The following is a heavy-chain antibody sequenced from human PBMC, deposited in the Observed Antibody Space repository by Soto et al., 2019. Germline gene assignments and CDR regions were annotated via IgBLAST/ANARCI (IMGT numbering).Heavy chain of an antibody. Sequence: GGSLRLSCAAFGFTFSNAWMSWVRQAPGKGLEWVGRIKSKTDDGTTDYAAPVKGRFTISRDDSKNTLYLQMNSLKTEDTAVYYCTTAKMITFGGVIVPNWFDPWGQGTLVTVPS. CDR3: TTAKMITFGGVIVPNWFDP. V-gene: IGHV3-15*01. D-gene: IGHD3-16*02. J-gene: IGHJ5*02. CDR2: IKSKTDDGTT. CDR1: GFTFSNAW.